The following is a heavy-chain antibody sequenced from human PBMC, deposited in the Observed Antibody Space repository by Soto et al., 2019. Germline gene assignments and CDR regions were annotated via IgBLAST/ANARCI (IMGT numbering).Heavy chain of an antibody. V-gene: IGHV3-33*01. J-gene: IGHJ6*03. CDR3: ASLGYCSGGSCFNPISYMDV. D-gene: IGHD2-15*01. Sequence: GGSLGLSCAASGFTFSSYGMHWVRQAPGKGLEWVAVIWYDGSNKYYADSVKGRFTISRDKSKNTLYLQMNSLRAEDTAVYYCASLGYCSGGSCFNPISYMDVWGKGPTVTVSS. CDR1: GFTFSSYG. CDR2: IWYDGSNK.